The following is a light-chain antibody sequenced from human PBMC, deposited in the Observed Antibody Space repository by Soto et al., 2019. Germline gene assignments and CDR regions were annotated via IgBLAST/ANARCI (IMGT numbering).Light chain of an antibody. CDR2: GAS. CDR1: QSIRTRF. V-gene: IGKV3-20*01. Sequence: EIVLTQSPDVVSLSPGDSATLSCKASQSIRTRFIAWYRQKPGQAPRLLITGASTRASGISDRISGDGSGTDFTLTVSSLEPGDSAIYYCQQYSGFPWTFGLGTKVE. CDR3: QQYSGFPWT. J-gene: IGKJ1*01.